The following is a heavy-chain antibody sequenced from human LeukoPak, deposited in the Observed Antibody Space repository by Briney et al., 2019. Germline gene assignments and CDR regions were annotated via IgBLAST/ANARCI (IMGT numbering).Heavy chain of an antibody. CDR1: GFTFCSYA. CDR2: ISGSGGST. J-gene: IGHJ4*02. D-gene: IGHD1-7*01. Sequence: GGSLRLSCAASGFTFCSYAMSWVRQAPGKGPEWVSAISGSGGSTYYADSVKGRFTISRDNSKNTLYLQMNSLRAEDTAVYYCTTLNWNYGQNGYWGQGTLVTVSS. CDR3: TTLNWNYGQNGY. V-gene: IGHV3-23*01.